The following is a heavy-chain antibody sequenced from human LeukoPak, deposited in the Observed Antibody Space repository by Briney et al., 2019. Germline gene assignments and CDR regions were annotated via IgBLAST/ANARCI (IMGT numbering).Heavy chain of an antibody. CDR1: GGSFSGYY. D-gene: IGHD4-17*01. V-gene: IGHV4-34*01. Sequence: SDTLSLTCAVYGGSFSGYYWSWIRQPPGKGLEWIGETNHSGITNYNPSLKSRVTISVDTSKNQFSLKLRSVTAAETAVYYCARETTVTSNFDYWGQGTLVTVSS. J-gene: IGHJ4*02. CDR2: TNHSGIT. CDR3: ARETTVTSNFDY.